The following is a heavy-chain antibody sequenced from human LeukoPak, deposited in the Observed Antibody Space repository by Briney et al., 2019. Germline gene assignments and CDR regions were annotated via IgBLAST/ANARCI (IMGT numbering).Heavy chain of an antibody. D-gene: IGHD1-26*01. V-gene: IGHV3-7*01. CDR2: IKQDGSEK. Sequence: PGGSLRLSCAASGFTFSSYAMSWVRQAPGKGLEWVANIKQDGSEKYYVDSVKGRFTISRDNAKNSLYLQMNSLRAEDTAVYYCARQLKVGAFDYWGQGTLVTVSS. CDR1: GFTFSSYA. CDR3: ARQLKVGAFDY. J-gene: IGHJ4*02.